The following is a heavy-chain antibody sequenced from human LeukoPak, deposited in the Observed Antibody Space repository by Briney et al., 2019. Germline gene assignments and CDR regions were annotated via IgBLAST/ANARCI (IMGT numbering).Heavy chain of an antibody. CDR3: ARGWFPFFTMTESDWFDP. J-gene: IGHJ5*02. CDR2: MNPNSGNT. V-gene: IGHV1-8*03. Sequence: GASVKASCKASGYTFTSYDINWVRQATGQGLEWMGWMNPNSGNTGYAQKFQGRVTITRNTSISTAYMELSSLRSEDTAVYYCARGWFPFFTMTESDWFDPWGQGTLVTVSS. CDR1: GYTFTSYD. D-gene: IGHD3-22*01.